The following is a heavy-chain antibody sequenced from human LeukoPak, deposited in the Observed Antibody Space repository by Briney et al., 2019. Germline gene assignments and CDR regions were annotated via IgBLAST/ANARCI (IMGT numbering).Heavy chain of an antibody. CDR1: GYTFTGYY. CDR3: ARGSYLHGYTS. J-gene: IGHJ4*02. CDR2: INPNSGGT. V-gene: IGHV1-2*02. D-gene: IGHD5-24*01. Sequence: ASVKVSCKASGYTFTGYYMHWVRQAPGQGLEWMGWINPNSGGTNYAQKFQGRVTMTRDTSISTAYMDLSRLTSDDTAIYYCARGSYLHGYTSWGQGTLVTVSS.